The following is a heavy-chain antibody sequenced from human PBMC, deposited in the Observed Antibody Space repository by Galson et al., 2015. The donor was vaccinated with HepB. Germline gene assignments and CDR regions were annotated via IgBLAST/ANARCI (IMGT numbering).Heavy chain of an antibody. CDR2: ISYDGSNK. J-gene: IGHJ4*02. CDR3: VGYCSGGSCYSRALADY. CDR1: GFTFSSYG. Sequence: SLRLSCAASGFTFSSYGMHWVRQAPGKGLEWVAVISYDGSNKYYADSVKGRFAISRDNSKNTLYLQMNSLRAEDTAVYYCVGYCSGGSCYSRALADYWGQGTLVTVSS. V-gene: IGHV3-30*03. D-gene: IGHD2-15*01.